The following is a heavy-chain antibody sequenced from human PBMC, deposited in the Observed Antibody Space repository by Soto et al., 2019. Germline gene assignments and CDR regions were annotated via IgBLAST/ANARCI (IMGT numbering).Heavy chain of an antibody. CDR1: GFTVSSNY. Sequence: EVQLVESGGGLVQPGGSLRLSCAASGFTVSSNYMSWVRQAPGKGLEWVSVIYSGGSTYYADSVKGRFTISRHNSKNTLYLQMNSLRAEDTAVYHCARDKSSGWYDYWGQGTLVTVSS. CDR2: IYSGGST. V-gene: IGHV3-53*04. CDR3: ARDKSSGWYDY. J-gene: IGHJ4*02. D-gene: IGHD6-19*01.